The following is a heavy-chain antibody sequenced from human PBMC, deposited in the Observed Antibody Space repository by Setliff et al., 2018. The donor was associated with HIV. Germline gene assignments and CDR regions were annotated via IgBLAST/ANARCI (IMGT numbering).Heavy chain of an antibody. CDR3: ARDRDCSGGSCYSGWFDP. D-gene: IGHD2-15*01. J-gene: IGHJ5*02. CDR2: ISFDGSNK. CDR1: GLIFSSYA. Sequence: PGGSLRLSCAASGLIFSSYAMHWVRQAPGKGLEWVAVISFDGSNKYYADSVTGRFTISRDNSKNTLYLQMNRLKTEDTAVYYCARDRDCSGGSCYSGWFDPWGQGTLVTVSS. V-gene: IGHV3-30*01.